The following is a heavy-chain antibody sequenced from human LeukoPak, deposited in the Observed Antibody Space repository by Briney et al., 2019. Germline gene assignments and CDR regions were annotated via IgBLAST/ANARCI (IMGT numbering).Heavy chain of an antibody. D-gene: IGHD4-17*01. CDR1: GFSFSSYS. Sequence: PGGSLRLSCAASGFSFSSYSMNWVRQAPGKGLEWVSSISSSSPSYIYYADSVKGRFTISRDNAKNSLYLQMNSLRAEDTAVYYCARDAAAVYGDSFDYWGQGTLVTVSS. J-gene: IGHJ4*02. CDR2: ISSSSPSYI. CDR3: ARDAAAVYGDSFDY. V-gene: IGHV3-21*01.